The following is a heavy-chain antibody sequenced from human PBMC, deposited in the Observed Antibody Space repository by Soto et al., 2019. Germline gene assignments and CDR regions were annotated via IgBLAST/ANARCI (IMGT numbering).Heavy chain of an antibody. J-gene: IGHJ4*02. CDR3: ARVEDYFDSSGYAH. Sequence: ASVKVSCKASGYSFTNYGITWVRQAPGQGLEWMGWISAYNGNINYAQKFQGRVTMTTDTSTSTAYLELRSLTSDDTAMYYCARVEDYFDSSGYAHWGQGTLGT. CDR2: ISAYNGNI. D-gene: IGHD3-22*01. V-gene: IGHV1-18*04. CDR1: GYSFTNYG.